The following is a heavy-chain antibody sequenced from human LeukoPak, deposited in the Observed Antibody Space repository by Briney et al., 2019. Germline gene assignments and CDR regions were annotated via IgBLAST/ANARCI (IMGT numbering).Heavy chain of an antibody. Sequence: PGGSLRLSCAASGFTFSSYSMNWVRQAPGKGLEWVSSISSSSSYIYYADSVKGRFTISRDNAKNSLYLQVNSLRAEDTAVYYCARDLIITMVRGVGLDPWGQGTLVTVSS. CDR3: ARDLIITMVRGVGLDP. J-gene: IGHJ5*02. D-gene: IGHD3-10*01. CDR1: GFTFSSYS. CDR2: ISSSSSYI. V-gene: IGHV3-21*01.